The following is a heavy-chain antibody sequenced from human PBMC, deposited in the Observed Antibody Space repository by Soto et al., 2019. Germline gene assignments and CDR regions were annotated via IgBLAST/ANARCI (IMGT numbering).Heavy chain of an antibody. Sequence: SDTLSLTCSVSGDSITTNGYYWGGIRQPPGKGLQWIGNVYWTGSTFSHPSLTSRVFISVDTSKNEFSLRLTSVTAADTAIYYCDRSHYSYGLLIDYRGPVTLVTISS. J-gene: IGHJ4*01. CDR3: DRSHYSYGLLIDY. D-gene: IGHD3-16*01. V-gene: IGHV4-39*01. CDR2: VYWTGST. CDR1: GDSITTNGYY.